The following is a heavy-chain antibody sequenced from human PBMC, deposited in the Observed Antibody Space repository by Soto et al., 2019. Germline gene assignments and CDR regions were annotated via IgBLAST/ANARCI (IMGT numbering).Heavy chain of an antibody. CDR2: INHSGST. D-gene: IGHD6-6*01. J-gene: IGHJ6*03. V-gene: IGHV4-34*01. CDR3: ARYSSSSYYYYMDV. Sequence: SETLSLTCAVYGGSFSGYYWSWIRQPPGKGLEWIGEINHSGSTNYNPSLKSRVTISVDTSKNQFSLKLSSVTAADTAVYYCARYSSSSYYYYMDVWGKGTTVTVSS. CDR1: GGSFSGYY.